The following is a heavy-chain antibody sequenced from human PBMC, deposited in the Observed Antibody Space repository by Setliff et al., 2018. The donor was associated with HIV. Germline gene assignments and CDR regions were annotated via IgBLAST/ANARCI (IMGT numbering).Heavy chain of an antibody. D-gene: IGHD3-10*01. CDR2: ISGSGNSA. J-gene: IGHJ4*02. CDR3: AEVRLPY. CDR1: GFTSSNYA. V-gene: IGHV3-23*01. Sequence: GGSLRLSCAASGFTSSNYAMSWVRQAPGKGLEWVSSISGSGNSAYYADSVKGRFTISRDNSKDTLYLQMNSLRAEDTAVYYCAEVRLPYWGQGTLVTVSS.